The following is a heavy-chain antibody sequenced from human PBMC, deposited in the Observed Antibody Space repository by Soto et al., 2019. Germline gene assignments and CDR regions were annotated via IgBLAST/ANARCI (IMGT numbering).Heavy chain of an antibody. J-gene: IGHJ4*02. CDR1: GFTFSSYS. V-gene: IGHV3-21*01. D-gene: IGHD6-19*01. Sequence: PGGSLRLSCAASGFTFSSYSMNWVRQAPGKGLEWVSSISSSSSYIYYADSVKGRFTISRDNAKNSLYLQMNSLRAEDTAVYYCARDSSSGWLQASQPYYFDYWGQGTLVTVSS. CDR2: ISSSSSYI. CDR3: ARDSSSGWLQASQPYYFDY.